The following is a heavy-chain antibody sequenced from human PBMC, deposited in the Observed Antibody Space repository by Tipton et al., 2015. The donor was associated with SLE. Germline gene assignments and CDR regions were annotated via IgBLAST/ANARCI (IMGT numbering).Heavy chain of an antibody. CDR1: GFTFSDYY. D-gene: IGHD5-18*01. V-gene: IGHV3-11*04. J-gene: IGHJ4*02. CDR3: ARDLRTVGYSYGPSDY. Sequence: SLRLSCAASGFTFSDYYMSWIRQAPGKGLEWVSYISSSGSTIYYADSVKGRFTISRDNARNSLYLQMNSLRAEDTAVYYCARDLRTVGYSYGPSDYWGQGTLVTVSS. CDR2: ISSSGSTI.